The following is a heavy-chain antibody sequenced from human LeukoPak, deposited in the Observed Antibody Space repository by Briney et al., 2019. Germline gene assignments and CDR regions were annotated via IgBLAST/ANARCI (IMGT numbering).Heavy chain of an antibody. CDR3: AKSFGPVIAAAGTGAD. V-gene: IGHV3-23*01. J-gene: IGHJ4*02. Sequence: GSPRLSCAVSGFTFSSYAMNWVRQAPGKGLEWVSAISGSGVNTDHADSVKGRFTISRDNSKNTLYLQMNSLRVEDTAVYYCAKSFGPVIAAAGTGADWGQGTLVTVSS. CDR1: GFTFSSYA. D-gene: IGHD6-13*01. CDR2: ISGSGVNT.